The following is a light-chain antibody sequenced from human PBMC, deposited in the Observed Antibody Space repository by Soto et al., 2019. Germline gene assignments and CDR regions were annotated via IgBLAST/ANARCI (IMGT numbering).Light chain of an antibody. V-gene: IGKV3-11*01. J-gene: IGKJ5*01. CDR2: GAS. Sequence: EIVMSQSPATLSVSPGERATLSCRASQSVSSNLAWYQQKPGQAPRLLIYGASNRATGIPDRFSGSGSGTDFTLTISSLEPEDSAVYYCQQRHMWPITFGQGTRLE. CDR1: QSVSSN. CDR3: QQRHMWPIT.